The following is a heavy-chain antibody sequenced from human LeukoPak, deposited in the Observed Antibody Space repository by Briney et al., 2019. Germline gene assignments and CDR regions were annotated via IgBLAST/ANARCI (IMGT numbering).Heavy chain of an antibody. CDR2: IWYDGSNK. CDR3: ARFETCQCDDVFDI. D-gene: IGHD3-9*01. Sequence: GGSLRLSCAASGFTFSSYGMHWVRQAPGKGLEWVAVIWYDGSNKYYADSVKGRFTISRDNSKNTLYLQMNILRAEDTAVYFCARFETCQCDDVFDIWGQGTMVTVSS. CDR1: GFTFSSYG. V-gene: IGHV3-33*01. J-gene: IGHJ3*02.